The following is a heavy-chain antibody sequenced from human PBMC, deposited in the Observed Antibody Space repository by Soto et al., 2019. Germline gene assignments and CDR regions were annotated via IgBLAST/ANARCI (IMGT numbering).Heavy chain of an antibody. V-gene: IGHV3-15*01. J-gene: IGHJ6*02. D-gene: IGHD5-18*01. CDR2: IKSKTDGGTT. CDR3: TTEQLWLGYYYYYGMDV. Sequence: GGSLRLSCAASGFTFSNAWMSWVRQAPGKGLEWVGRIKSKTDGGTTDYAAPVKGRFTISRDDSKNTLYLQMNSLKTEDTAVYYCTTEQLWLGYYYYYGMDVWGQVTTVTVAS. CDR1: GFTFSNAW.